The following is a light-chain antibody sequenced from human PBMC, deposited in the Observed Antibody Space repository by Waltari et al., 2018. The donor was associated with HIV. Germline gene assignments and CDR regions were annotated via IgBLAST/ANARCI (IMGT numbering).Light chain of an antibody. CDR1: SSDVGGYNY. CDR2: EVT. Sequence: QSALTQPASVSGSPGQSITISCTGTSSDVGGYNYVFWYQQHPGKAPKLMIYEVTNRPSGVSNRFSGSKSGNTASLTISWLQAEDEADYYCSSYTSSSTQVFGTGTKVTVL. J-gene: IGLJ1*01. CDR3: SSYTSSSTQV. V-gene: IGLV2-14*01.